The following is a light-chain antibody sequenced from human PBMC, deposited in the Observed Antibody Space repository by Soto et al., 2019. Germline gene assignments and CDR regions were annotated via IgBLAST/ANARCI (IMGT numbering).Light chain of an antibody. CDR2: DVS. V-gene: IGLV2-14*01. J-gene: IGLJ2*01. CDR3: SSYTTSNTLR. CDR1: SGDIGAYNY. Sequence: QSALTPPASVSGSPGQSITISCTGTSGDIGAYNYVSWYQQHPGKAPKLMIYDVSARPSGVSNRFSGSKSGNTASLTIYGLRSEDEADYYCSSYTTSNTLRFGGGTKLTVL.